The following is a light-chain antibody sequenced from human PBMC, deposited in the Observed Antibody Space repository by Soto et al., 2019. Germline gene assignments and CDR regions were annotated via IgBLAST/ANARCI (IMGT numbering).Light chain of an antibody. CDR3: QKYNSAPWT. J-gene: IGKJ1*01. CDR2: AAS. Sequence: DIQMTQSPSSLSSSVGDRVTITCWASQGISNNLAWYQQKPGKVPKLLIYAASTLQSGVPSRFSGRGSGTDFTLPISSLQPADVATYYFQKYNSAPWTFGQGTKVEIK. CDR1: QGISNN. V-gene: IGKV1-27*01.